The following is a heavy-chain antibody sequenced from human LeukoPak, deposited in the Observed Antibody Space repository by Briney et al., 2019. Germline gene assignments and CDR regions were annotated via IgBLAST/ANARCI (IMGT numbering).Heavy chain of an antibody. CDR3: ARDGVSATPDFDY. CDR1: GYTLTAYY. CDR2: IYPNSGAT. Sequence: GASVKVSCKTSGYTLTAYYMYWLRQAPGQGLESMGWIYPNSGATGYAQNFQGRVTMTSDTSASTIYLDLSRLRSDDTAVYYCARDGVSATPDFDYWGQGTLVSVSS. V-gene: IGHV1-2*02. J-gene: IGHJ4*02. D-gene: IGHD2-8*01.